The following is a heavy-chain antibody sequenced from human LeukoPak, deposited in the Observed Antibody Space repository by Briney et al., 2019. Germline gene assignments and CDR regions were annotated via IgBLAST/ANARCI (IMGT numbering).Heavy chain of an antibody. D-gene: IGHD4-17*01. CDR2: IWHDGSHA. CDR1: GFSFSNYG. Sequence: GGSLRLSCAASGFSFSNYGFHWVSQTQGKGLEWVAVIWHDGSHAYYSDSVKGRFTISRDNTKNTVYLQMDSLRVEDTAIYYCAKDNDAYGDSYFDSWGQGTLVTVSS. CDR3: AKDNDAYGDSYFDS. V-gene: IGHV3-33*06. J-gene: IGHJ4*02.